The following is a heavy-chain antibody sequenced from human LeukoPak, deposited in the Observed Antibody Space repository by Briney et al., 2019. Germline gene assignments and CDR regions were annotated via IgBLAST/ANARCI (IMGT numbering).Heavy chain of an antibody. CDR2: FNPNDDSA. Sequence: ASVKVSCKASGYVFTNFYMHWVRQAHGQGLEWMGVFNPNDDSALNAQKFQGRVTMTKDTSTNTVYMELSNLKSEDTVVYFCARVAGYDAFFDYWGQGSQVTVS. V-gene: IGHV1-46*01. J-gene: IGHJ4*02. D-gene: IGHD2-2*01. CDR1: GYVFTNFY. CDR3: ARVAGYDAFFDY.